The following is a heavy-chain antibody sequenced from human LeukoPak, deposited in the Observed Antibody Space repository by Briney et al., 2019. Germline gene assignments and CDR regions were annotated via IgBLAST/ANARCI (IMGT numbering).Heavy chain of an antibody. Sequence: ASVTVSCKASGYTFTSYDINWVRQAPGQGLEWMGWMNPNSGNTGYAQKFQGRVSMTTNTSISTAYMELSSLRAEDTAVYYCARSIAARPGAGFDIWGQGTMVTVSS. CDR2: MNPNSGNT. V-gene: IGHV1-8*01. CDR3: ARSIAARPGAGFDI. CDR1: GYTFTSYD. J-gene: IGHJ3*02. D-gene: IGHD6-6*01.